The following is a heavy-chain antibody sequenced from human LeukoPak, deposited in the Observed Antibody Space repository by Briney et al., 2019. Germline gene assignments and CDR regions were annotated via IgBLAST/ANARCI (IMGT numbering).Heavy chain of an antibody. CDR2: INNDGTYT. D-gene: IGHD3-10*01. CDR1: GFTSSSYW. Sequence: PGGSLRLSCAVSGFTSSSYWMHWVRQAPGKGLVWVSRINNDGTYTVYADSVKGRFTISRDNAKNTLYLQMNSLRPEDTAVYYCGRENRGIITRPIDNWGQGTLVTVSS. J-gene: IGHJ4*02. V-gene: IGHV3-74*01. CDR3: GRENRGIITRPIDN.